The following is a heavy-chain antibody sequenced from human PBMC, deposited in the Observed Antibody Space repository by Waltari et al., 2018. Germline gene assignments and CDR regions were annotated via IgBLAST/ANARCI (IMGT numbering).Heavy chain of an antibody. J-gene: IGHJ3*02. Sequence: EGQLVESGGGLVQPGGSLKLSCAASGFAFSSFWMHWVRQVPGQGLVWVSRINSDGSDTSYADSVRGRFTVSRDNAKNMVYLQMKSLRAEDTGIYYCTRDSPSWIWGQGTMVSVSS. CDR3: TRDSPSWI. V-gene: IGHV3-74*01. CDR1: GFAFSSFW. CDR2: INSDGSDT.